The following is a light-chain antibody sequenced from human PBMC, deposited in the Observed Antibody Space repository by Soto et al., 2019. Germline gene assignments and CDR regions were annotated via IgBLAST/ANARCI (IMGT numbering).Light chain of an antibody. CDR2: EVS. J-gene: IGLJ1*01. CDR1: SSDIGTYNH. Sequence: QSVLTQPASVSGSPGQSITISCTGTSSDIGTYNHVSWYQQHPGKAPQLIIYEVSNRPSGLSNRFSASKSGNTASLTISGLQAEDDADYYCCSYTTSSTLVFGTGTKLTVL. V-gene: IGLV2-14*01. CDR3: CSYTTSSTLV.